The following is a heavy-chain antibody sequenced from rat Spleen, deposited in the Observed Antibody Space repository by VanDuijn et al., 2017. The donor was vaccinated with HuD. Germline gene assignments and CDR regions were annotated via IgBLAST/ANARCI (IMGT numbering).Heavy chain of an antibody. D-gene: IGHD1-9*01. CDR1: GFIFSNDG. CDR3: ARLKHTMGITYFDY. V-gene: IGHV5-29*01. Sequence: EVQLVESGGGLVQPGRSLKLSCAASGFIFSNDGMAWVRQTPTKGLEWVATISHDGSGTDYRDSVKGRFTISRDNAKSTLYLQMNSLRSEDTATYYCARLKHTMGITYFDYWGQGVMVTVSS. CDR2: ISHDGSGT. J-gene: IGHJ2*01.